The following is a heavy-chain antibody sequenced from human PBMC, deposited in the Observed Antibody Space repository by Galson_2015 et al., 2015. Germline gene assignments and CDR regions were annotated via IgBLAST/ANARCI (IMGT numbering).Heavy chain of an antibody. J-gene: IGHJ4*02. D-gene: IGHD3-10*01. CDR3: ARAFYGSGSHYGDY. V-gene: IGHV5-51*01. CDR1: GYSFATHW. CDR2: IYPGDSDT. Sequence: SGAEVKKSGEFLKLSCKGSGYSFATHWIAWVRQMPGKGLEWMGVIYPGDSDTRYSPSFQGQVTISVDKSISTAYLQWSSLKASDTAMYYCARAFYGSGSHYGDYWGQGTLVTVSS.